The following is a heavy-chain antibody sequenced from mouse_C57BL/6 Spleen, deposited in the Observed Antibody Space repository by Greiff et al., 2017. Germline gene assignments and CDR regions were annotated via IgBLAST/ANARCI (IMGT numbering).Heavy chain of an antibody. J-gene: IGHJ4*01. CDR1: GFTFSDYG. CDR2: ISSGSSTI. Sequence: EVKLMESGGGLVKPGGSLKLSCAASGFTFSDYGIHWVRQAPEKGLEWVAYISSGSSTIYYADTVKGRFTISRDNAKNTLFLQMTSLRSEDTAMYYCARYGYDAAMDYWGQGTSVTVSS. CDR3: ARYGYDAAMDY. V-gene: IGHV5-17*01. D-gene: IGHD2-2*01.